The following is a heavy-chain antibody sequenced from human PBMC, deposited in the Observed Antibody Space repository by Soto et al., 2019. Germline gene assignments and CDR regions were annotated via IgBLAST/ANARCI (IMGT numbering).Heavy chain of an antibody. CDR3: AKTPMEAVGTQFFDL. CDR1: GFTFDDYA. Sequence: GGSLRLSCAASGFTFDDYAMHWVRQAPGKGLEWVSGISWNSGSIGYADSVKGRFTISRDNAKNSLYLQMNSLRAEDTAIYYCAKTPMEAVGTQFFDLWGQGTLVTVSS. J-gene: IGHJ4*02. V-gene: IGHV3-9*01. D-gene: IGHD6-19*01. CDR2: ISWNSGSI.